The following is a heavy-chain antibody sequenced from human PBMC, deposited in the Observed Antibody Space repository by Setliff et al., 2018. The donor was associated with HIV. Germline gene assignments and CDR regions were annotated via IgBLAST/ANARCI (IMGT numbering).Heavy chain of an antibody. CDR3: ARIAWKQGAVGSFCDY. CDR1: GGYISSYY. V-gene: IGHV4-59*01. J-gene: IGHJ4*02. CDR2: IYHSGIT. D-gene: IGHD3-10*01. Sequence: SETLSRTCAVSGGYISSYYWSWIRQSPEKGLEWIGYIYHSGITSYNPSLKGRVTMSMDMSKNLFSLNLSSVTAADSAVYYCARIAWKQGAVGSFCDYWGQGGLVTVSS.